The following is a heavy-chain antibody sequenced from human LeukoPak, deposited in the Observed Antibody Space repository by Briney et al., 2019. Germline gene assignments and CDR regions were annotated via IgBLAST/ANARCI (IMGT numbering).Heavy chain of an antibody. CDR3: ARGGNLEN. D-gene: IGHD1-14*01. CDR1: ELTLIGYW. J-gene: IGHJ4*02. CDR2: INEDGGER. Sequence: GGSLGLSWPASELTLIGYWWSGFGRAPGRGLEWVANINEDGGERHYVDSVKGRFTISRDNAKNSLYLQMNSLRAEDTAVYYCARGGNLENWGGGTLVTVSS. V-gene: IGHV3-7*01.